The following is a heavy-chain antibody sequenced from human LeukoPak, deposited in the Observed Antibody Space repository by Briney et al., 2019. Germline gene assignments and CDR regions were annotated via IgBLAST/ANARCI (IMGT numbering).Heavy chain of an antibody. Sequence: GGTLRLSCAASGFTFSSYGMSWVRQAPGKGLEWVSAISGSGGSTYYADSVKGRFTISRDNAKNSLYLQMNSLRAEDTAVYYCARDRGYYGSGKRVGAFDIWGQGTMVTVSS. CDR1: GFTFSSYG. J-gene: IGHJ3*02. D-gene: IGHD3-10*01. CDR2: ISGSGGST. V-gene: IGHV3-23*01. CDR3: ARDRGYYGSGKRVGAFDI.